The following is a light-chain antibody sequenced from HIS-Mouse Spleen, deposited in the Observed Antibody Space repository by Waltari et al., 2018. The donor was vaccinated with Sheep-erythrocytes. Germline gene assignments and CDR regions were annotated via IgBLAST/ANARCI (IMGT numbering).Light chain of an antibody. Sequence: QSALTQPRSVSGSPGQSVTISCTGTSSDVGGYNYVSWYQQHPGKAPKLMIYEVSKRPAGGPDRFSGSKSGNTASLTVSGLQAEDEADYYCSSYAGSNNYVFGTGTKVTVL. CDR2: EVS. CDR1: SSDVGGYNY. CDR3: SSYAGSNNYV. J-gene: IGLJ1*01. V-gene: IGLV2-8*01.